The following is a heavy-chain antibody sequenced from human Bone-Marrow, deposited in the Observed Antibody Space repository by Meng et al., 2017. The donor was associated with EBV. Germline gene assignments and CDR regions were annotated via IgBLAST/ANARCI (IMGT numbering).Heavy chain of an antibody. CDR2: INPSGGST. Sequence: QVELVQAGAVVKQPGASVKVSCKASGYTFTSYYMHWVRQAHGQGLEWMGIINPSGGSTSYAQKFQGRVTMTRDTSTSTVYMELSSLRSEDTAVYYCARVRAVADQRGSFDYWGQGTPVTVSS. D-gene: IGHD6-19*01. CDR1: GYTFTSYY. V-gene: IGHV1-46*01. J-gene: IGHJ4*02. CDR3: ARVRAVADQRGSFDY.